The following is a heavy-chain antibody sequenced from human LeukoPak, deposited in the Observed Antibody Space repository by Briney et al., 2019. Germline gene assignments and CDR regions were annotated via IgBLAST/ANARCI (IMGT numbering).Heavy chain of an antibody. D-gene: IGHD2-2*01. CDR2: IQAKAYGGAT. CDR3: TRAPHPRCSSSGCYLDY. V-gene: IGHV3-49*04. J-gene: IGHJ4*02. CDR1: GFTFGDYA. Sequence: GGSLRLSCSTSGFTFGDYAMSWVRQAPGRGLEWVGFIQAKAYGGATKYAASVNGRFSISRDDSQSIANLQMNDLKTEDTAVYYCTRAPHPRCSSSGCYLDYWGQGTLVTVSS.